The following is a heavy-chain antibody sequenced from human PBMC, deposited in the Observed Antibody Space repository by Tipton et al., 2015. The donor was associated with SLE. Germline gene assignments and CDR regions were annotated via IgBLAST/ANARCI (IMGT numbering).Heavy chain of an antibody. CDR3: AKGYGGWLYYFDY. Sequence: SLRLSCAASGFTVNSNYMTWVRQAPGKGLEWVSVIYSGGATYYTESVKGRFTISRDNSKNTLLLQMTSLRAEDTALYYCAKGYGGWLYYFDYWGQGTLVTVSS. V-gene: IGHV3-53*01. CDR1: GFTVNSNY. J-gene: IGHJ4*02. CDR2: IYSGGAT. D-gene: IGHD4/OR15-4a*01.